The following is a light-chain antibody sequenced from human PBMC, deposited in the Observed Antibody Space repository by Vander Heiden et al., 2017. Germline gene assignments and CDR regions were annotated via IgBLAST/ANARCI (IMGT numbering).Light chain of an antibody. CDR2: AAS. CDR3: QQGYDTPRT. Sequence: DIQMTQSPSSLSASIGDRVTITCRASQSIGTYLNWYLQKPGKAPNLLISAASILRSGVPSRFIGSGSGTDFTLTISSLQPGEFATYYCQQGYDTPRTFGQGTKVEIK. J-gene: IGKJ1*01. CDR1: QSIGTY. V-gene: IGKV1-39*01.